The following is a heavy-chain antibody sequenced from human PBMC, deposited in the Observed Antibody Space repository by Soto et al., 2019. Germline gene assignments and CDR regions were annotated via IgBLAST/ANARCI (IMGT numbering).Heavy chain of an antibody. D-gene: IGHD3-22*01. CDR2: ISGSGGST. CDR3: AKARSYYDSSGSTIPS. V-gene: IGHV3-23*01. CDR1: GFTFSSYA. J-gene: IGHJ5*02. Sequence: GGSLRLSCAASGFTFSSYAMSWLRQAPGKGLEWVSAISGSGGSTYYADSVKGRFTISRDNSKNTLYLQMNSLRAEDTAVYYCAKARSYYDSSGSTIPSWGQGXLVTVSS.